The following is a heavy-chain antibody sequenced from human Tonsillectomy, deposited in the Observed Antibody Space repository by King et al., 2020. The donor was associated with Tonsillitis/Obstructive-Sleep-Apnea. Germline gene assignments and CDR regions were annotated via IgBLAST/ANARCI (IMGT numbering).Heavy chain of an antibody. CDR3: AKADYYNYYMDV. CDR1: GFTFDDYT. J-gene: IGHJ6*03. V-gene: IGHV3-43*01. CDR2: ISWDGGST. Sequence: VQLVESGGVVVQPGGSLRLSCAASGFTFDDYTMHWVRQAPGKGLERVSLISWDGGSTYYADSVKGRFTISRDNSKNSLYLQMNSLRTEDTALYYCAKADYYNYYMDVWGKGTTVTVSS.